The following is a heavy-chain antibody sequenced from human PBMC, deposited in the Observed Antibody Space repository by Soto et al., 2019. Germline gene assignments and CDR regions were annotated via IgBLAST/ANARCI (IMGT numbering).Heavy chain of an antibody. D-gene: IGHD6-19*01. CDR3: ARDLYTDRIAVAVC. Sequence: EVQLVESGGGSVQPGGSLRLSCAASGFTFSTYVMHWVRQAPGKGLEYVSAISSNGGSTYYANSVKGRFTISRDNSKNTLYLQMGSLRVEDMAVYYCARDLYTDRIAVAVCWGQGTLVTVSS. CDR1: GFTFSTYV. V-gene: IGHV3-64*01. J-gene: IGHJ4*02. CDR2: ISSNGGST.